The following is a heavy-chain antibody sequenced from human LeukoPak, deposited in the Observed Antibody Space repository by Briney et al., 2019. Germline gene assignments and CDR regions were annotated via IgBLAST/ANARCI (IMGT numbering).Heavy chain of an antibody. CDR2: IHFSGGT. V-gene: IGHV4-59*01. D-gene: IGHD2-8*02. CDR1: GGSISSYY. J-gene: IGHJ4*02. CDR3: ARESCTAGGCYFDY. Sequence: SETLSLTCTVSGGSISSYYWSWIRQPPGKGLEWIGHIHFSGGTNYKSSLKSRVTISADTSKNQFSLRLTSVTAANPAVYYCARESCTAGGCYFDYWGQGTLVTVSS.